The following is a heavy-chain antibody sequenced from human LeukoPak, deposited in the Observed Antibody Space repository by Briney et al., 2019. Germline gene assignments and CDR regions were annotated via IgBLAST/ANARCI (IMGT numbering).Heavy chain of an antibody. D-gene: IGHD2-21*02. CDR3: ARDLPTYCGGDCYSGGFDY. J-gene: IGHJ4*02. CDR1: GGSISSGVYY. Sequence: PSETLSLTCTVSGGSISSGVYYWSWIRQHPGKGLEWIGYIYHSGSTYYNPSLKSRVTISLVTSKNQFSLKLSSVTAADTAVYYCARDLPTYCGGDCYSGGFDYWGQGTLVTVSS. V-gene: IGHV4-31*03. CDR2: IYHSGST.